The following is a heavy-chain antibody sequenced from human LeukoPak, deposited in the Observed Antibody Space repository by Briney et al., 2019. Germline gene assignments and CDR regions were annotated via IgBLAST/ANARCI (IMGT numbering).Heavy chain of an antibody. J-gene: IGHJ4*02. CDR2: INPNSGGT. Sequence: ASVKVSCKASGYTFTGHYMHWVRQAPGQGLEWMGWINPNSGGTNYAQKFQGRVTMTRDTSISTAYMELSRLRSDDTAVYYCAKVRWDNSGWYYLDYWGQGTLVTVSS. D-gene: IGHD6-19*01. CDR1: GYTFTGHY. V-gene: IGHV1-2*02. CDR3: AKVRWDNSGWYYLDY.